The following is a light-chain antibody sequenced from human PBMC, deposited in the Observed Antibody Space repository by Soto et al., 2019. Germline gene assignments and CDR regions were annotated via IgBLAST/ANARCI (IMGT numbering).Light chain of an antibody. J-gene: IGLJ2*01. V-gene: IGLV2-14*03. CDR1: SSDVGAYNY. CDR2: DVN. Sequence: QSVLTQPASVSASPGQSITISCTGTSSDVGAYNYVSWYQQHPGEVPKLMIFDVNKRPSGVSNRFSGSKSGNTASLTISGLQAEEEADYYCTSYTSTSTYAFGGGTKLTVL. CDR3: TSYTSTSTYA.